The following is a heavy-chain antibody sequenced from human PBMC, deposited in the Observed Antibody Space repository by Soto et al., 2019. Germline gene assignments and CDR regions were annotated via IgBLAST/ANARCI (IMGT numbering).Heavy chain of an antibody. CDR3: ARDPVGIAARSPKNTEEY. J-gene: IGHJ4*02. V-gene: IGHV3-30-3*01. Sequence: GGSLRLSCAASGFTFSSYAMHWVRQAPGKGLEWVAVISYDGSKKYYADSVKGRFTISRDNSKNTLYLQMNSLRAEDTAVYYCARDPVGIAARSPKNTEEYWGQGTLVTVSS. CDR1: GFTFSSYA. CDR2: ISYDGSKK. D-gene: IGHD6-6*01.